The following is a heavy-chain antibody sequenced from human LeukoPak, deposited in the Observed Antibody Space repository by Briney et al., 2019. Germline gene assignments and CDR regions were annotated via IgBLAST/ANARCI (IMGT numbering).Heavy chain of an antibody. CDR1: GGSVTQYH. CDR3: ATVEVGTVDVFDI. V-gene: IGHV4-4*07. CDR2: FYTGGTT. J-gene: IGHJ3*02. Sequence: SETLSLTCTVSGGSVTQYHWSWIRQPAGQGLEWIARFYTGGTTNYNPSLNGRATMSVDTSKNHFSLKLTSVTAADTAIYYCATVEVGTVDVFDIWGQGTMVTVSS. D-gene: IGHD1-26*01.